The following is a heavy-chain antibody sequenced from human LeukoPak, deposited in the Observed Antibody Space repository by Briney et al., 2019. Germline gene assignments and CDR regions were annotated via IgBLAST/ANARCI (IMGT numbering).Heavy chain of an antibody. J-gene: IGHJ4*02. Sequence: SETLSLTCTVSGGSISSSSYYSGWIRQPPGKGREWIGSIYYSGSTYYNPSLKSRVTISVDTSKNQFSLKLSSVLAADTAVYYCATHNCGSGSVDYWGQGTLVTVSS. V-gene: IGHV4-39*01. D-gene: IGHD3-10*01. CDR1: GGSISSSSYY. CDR3: ATHNCGSGSVDY. CDR2: IYYSGST.